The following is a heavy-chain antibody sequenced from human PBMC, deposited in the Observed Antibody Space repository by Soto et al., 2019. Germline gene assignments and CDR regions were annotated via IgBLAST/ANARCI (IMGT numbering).Heavy chain of an antibody. CDR1: GGSTSSYY. CDR3: ARGRVGGFDY. D-gene: IGHD3-10*01. V-gene: IGHV4-59*01. J-gene: IGHJ4*02. CDR2: IYYSGST. Sequence: QVQLQESGPGLVKPSETLSLTCTVSGGSTSSYYWSWIRQPPGKGLEWIGYIYYSGSTNYNPSLQTRVTLSIDTSKNQFSRNLSSVTAADPAVYYCARGRVGGFDYWGQGTLVTVSS.